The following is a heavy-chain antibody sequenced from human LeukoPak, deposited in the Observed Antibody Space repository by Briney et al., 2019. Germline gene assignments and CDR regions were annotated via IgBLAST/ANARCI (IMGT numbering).Heavy chain of an antibody. CDR1: GYTFTSYG. CDR3: ARDGAPHSNYLANWFDP. Sequence: ASVKVSCKASGYTFTSYGISWVRQAPGQGLEWMGWISAKKGNTDYAQKLQGRVTMTTDTSTSTAYMELRSLRSDDTAVYYCARDGAPHSNYLANWFDPWGQGTLVTVSS. V-gene: IGHV1-18*01. CDR2: ISAKKGNT. D-gene: IGHD3-10*01. J-gene: IGHJ5*02.